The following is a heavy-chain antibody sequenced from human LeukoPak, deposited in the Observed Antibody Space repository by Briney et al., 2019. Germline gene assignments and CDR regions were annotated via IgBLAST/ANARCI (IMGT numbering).Heavy chain of an antibody. V-gene: IGHV1-69*13. CDR3: ARDRYGSGGYYYFQH. Sequence: ASVKVSCKASGGTFSSYAISWVRQAPGQGLEWMGGIIPIFGTANYAQKFQGRVTITADESTSTAYMELSSLRSEDTAVYYCARDRYGSGGYYYFQHWGQGTLVTVSS. D-gene: IGHD3-10*01. J-gene: IGHJ1*01. CDR1: GGTFSSYA. CDR2: IIPIFGTA.